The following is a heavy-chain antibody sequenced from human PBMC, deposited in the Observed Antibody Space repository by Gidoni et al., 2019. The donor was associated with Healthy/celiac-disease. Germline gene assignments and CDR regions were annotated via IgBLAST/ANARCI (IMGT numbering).Heavy chain of an antibody. Sequence: EVQLVESGGGLVQPGGSLRLSCAASEFTVSSNYLSWVRQAPGKGLEWVSVIYSGGSTDYADSVKGRFTISRDNSKNTLYLQMNSRRAEDTAVYYCARDYSSCPRFEGYPWGQGTLVTVSS. J-gene: IGHJ5*02. V-gene: IGHV3-66*01. CDR3: ARDYSSCPRFEGYP. CDR2: IYSGGST. CDR1: EFTVSSNY. D-gene: IGHD3-22*01.